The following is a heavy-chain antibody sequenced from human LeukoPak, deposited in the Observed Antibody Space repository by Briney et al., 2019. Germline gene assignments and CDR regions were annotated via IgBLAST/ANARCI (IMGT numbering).Heavy chain of an antibody. CDR1: GFTFSSYW. CDR3: AREHSSGWLDY. V-gene: IGHV3-74*01. Sequence: GGSLRLSCAASGFTFSSYWMHWVRQAPGKGLVWVSRINSDGSSTNYADSVKGRFTISRDNAKNSLYLQMNSLRAEDTAVYYCAREHSSGWLDYWGQGTLVTVSS. D-gene: IGHD6-19*01. J-gene: IGHJ4*02. CDR2: INSDGSST.